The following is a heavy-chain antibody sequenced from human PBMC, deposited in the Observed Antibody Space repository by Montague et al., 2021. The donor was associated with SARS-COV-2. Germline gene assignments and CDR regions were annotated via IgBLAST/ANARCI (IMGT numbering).Heavy chain of an antibody. D-gene: IGHD3-3*01. CDR2: IYYSGST. CDR3: ARHSGRDTIFGVITIPDAFDI. Sequence: SETLSLTCTVSGGSISSSSHYWGWIRQPPGKGLDWIGSIYYSGSTYYKPSLKSRVTIYVDTSKNQFSLKLSSVTAADTAVYYCARHSGRDTIFGVITIPDAFDIWGQGTTVTVS. V-gene: IGHV4-39*01. CDR1: GGSISSSSHY. J-gene: IGHJ3*02.